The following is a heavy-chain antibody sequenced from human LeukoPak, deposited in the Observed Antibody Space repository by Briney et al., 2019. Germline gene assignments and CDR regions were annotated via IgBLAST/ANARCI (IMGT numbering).Heavy chain of an antibody. V-gene: IGHV3-23*01. D-gene: IGHD2-2*01. CDR3: ARDGSTYCSSTSCYSGYYYYGMDV. CDR1: GISLSNYG. Sequence: TGGSLRLSCAVSGISLSNYGMSWVRQAPGKGLEWVAGISGSGGGTNYADSVKGRFTISRDNPKNTLYLQMNRLRAEDTAVYYCARDGSTYCSSTSCYSGYYYYGMDVWGQGTTVTVSS. CDR2: ISGSGGGT. J-gene: IGHJ6*02.